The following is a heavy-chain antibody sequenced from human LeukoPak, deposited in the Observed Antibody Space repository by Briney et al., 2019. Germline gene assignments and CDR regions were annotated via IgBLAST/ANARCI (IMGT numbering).Heavy chain of an antibody. CDR1: GFTFCSFG. Sequence: PGGSLRLSCAASGFTFCSFGMNSVRQAPGGGLAWVSYISIITSTIYYADSVKGRVTISTDNAKNSMYLQMTRLSAEETAVYFCARGRFFDSWGQGALVTVSS. V-gene: IGHV3-48*01. CDR2: ISIITSTI. D-gene: IGHD5-24*01. CDR3: ARGRFFDS. J-gene: IGHJ5*01.